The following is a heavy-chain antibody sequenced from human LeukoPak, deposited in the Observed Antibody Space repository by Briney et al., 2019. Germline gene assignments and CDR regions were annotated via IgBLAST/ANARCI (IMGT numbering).Heavy chain of an antibody. CDR2: IYYSWST. CDR3: ARALYSSGWYRGEYYLDY. J-gene: IGHJ4*02. V-gene: IGHV4-59*01. CDR1: GGSIGSYY. D-gene: IGHD6-19*01. Sequence: PSETLSLTCTVSGGSIGSYYWSWIRQPPGKGLEWIGYIYYSWSTNYNPSLKSRVTISVDTSKNQFSLKLSSVTAADTAVYYCARALYSSGWYRGEYYLDYWGQGTLVTVSS.